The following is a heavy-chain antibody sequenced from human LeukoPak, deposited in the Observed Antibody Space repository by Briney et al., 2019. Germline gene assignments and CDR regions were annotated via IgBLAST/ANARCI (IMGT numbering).Heavy chain of an antibody. CDR2: ISFDGSIK. Sequence: GGSLRLSCAASGFILSPYSMHWVRQAPGKGLEWVAVISFDGSIKYYADSVKGRFTISRDDAKNTLYLQMNSLRGDDTAVYYCARDMLFGESVYNWFDPWGQGILVTVSS. CDR1: GFILSPYS. CDR3: ARDMLFGESVYNWFDP. V-gene: IGHV3-30-3*01. D-gene: IGHD3/OR15-3a*01. J-gene: IGHJ5*02.